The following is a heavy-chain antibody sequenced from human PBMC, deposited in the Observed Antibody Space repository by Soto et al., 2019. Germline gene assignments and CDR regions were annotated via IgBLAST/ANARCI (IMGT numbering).Heavy chain of an antibody. CDR2: IRSKAYGGTT. CDR3: TRAFPYYYDSSRGASNFDY. Sequence: EVQLVESGGGLVKPGRSLRLSCTASGFTFGDYAMSWFRQAPGKGLEWVGFIRSKAYGGTTEYAASVKGRFTISRDDSKSIAYLQMNSLKTEDTAVYYCTRAFPYYYDSSRGASNFDYWGQGTLVTVSS. V-gene: IGHV3-49*05. J-gene: IGHJ4*02. CDR1: GFTFGDYA. D-gene: IGHD3-22*01.